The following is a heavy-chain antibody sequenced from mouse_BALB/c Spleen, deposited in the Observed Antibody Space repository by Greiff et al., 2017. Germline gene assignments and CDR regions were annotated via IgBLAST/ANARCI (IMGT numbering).Heavy chain of an antibody. CDR3: NAYGNYAWFAY. J-gene: IGHJ3*01. Sequence: VQLQQSGAELARSGASVKLSCTASGFNIKDYYMHWVKQRPEQGLEWIGWIDPENGDTEYAPKFQGKATMTADTSSNTAYLQLSSLTSEDTAVYYCNAYGNYAWFAYWGQGTLVTVSA. D-gene: IGHD2-1*01. CDR2: IDPENGDT. CDR1: GFNIKDYY. V-gene: IGHV14-4*02.